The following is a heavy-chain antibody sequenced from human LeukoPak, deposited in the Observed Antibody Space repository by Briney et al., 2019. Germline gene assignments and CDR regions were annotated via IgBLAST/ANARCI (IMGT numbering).Heavy chain of an antibody. D-gene: IGHD2-2*01. V-gene: IGHV3-64*01. CDR3: AKVNPVVPALDY. Sequence: PGGSLRLSCAASGFTFSRYSMHWVRQAPGKGLEYVSAISSNGGSTYYANSVKGRFTISRDNSKNTLYLQMGSLRAEDTAVYYCAKVNPVVPALDYWGQGTLVTVSS. CDR1: GFTFSRYS. J-gene: IGHJ4*02. CDR2: ISSNGGST.